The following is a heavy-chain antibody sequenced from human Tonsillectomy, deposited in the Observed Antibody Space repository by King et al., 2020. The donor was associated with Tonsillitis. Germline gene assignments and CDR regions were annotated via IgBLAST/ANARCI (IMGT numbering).Heavy chain of an antibody. CDR2: SRNKAKSYTT. D-gene: IGHD3-10*01. V-gene: IGHV3-72*01. CDR1: GFTSSDHH. J-gene: IGHJ3*01. Sequence: VQLVESGGDLVQPGGSLRLSCAASGFTSSDHHIDWVRRAPGKGLEWVGRSRNKAKSYTTEYAASVKGRFTISRDDSKNSVYLQMNSLKIEDTAMYYCSRDFPRGKSSAFDVWGQGTMVTVSS. CDR3: SRDFPRGKSSAFDV.